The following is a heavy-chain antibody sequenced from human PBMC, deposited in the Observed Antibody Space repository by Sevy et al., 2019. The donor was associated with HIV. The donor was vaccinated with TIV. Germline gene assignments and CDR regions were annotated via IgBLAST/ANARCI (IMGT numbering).Heavy chain of an antibody. J-gene: IGHJ4*02. CDR3: ARGTLVGLQYLPGY. V-gene: IGHV1-69*13. CDR1: GGTFSSYA. Sequence: ASVKVSCKASGGTFSSYAISWVRQAPGQGLEWMGGIIPIFGTANYAQKFQGRVTITADESTSTAYMELSSLRSEDTAVYYCARGTLVGLQYLPGYWGQGTLVTVSS. D-gene: IGHD4-4*01. CDR2: IIPIFGTA.